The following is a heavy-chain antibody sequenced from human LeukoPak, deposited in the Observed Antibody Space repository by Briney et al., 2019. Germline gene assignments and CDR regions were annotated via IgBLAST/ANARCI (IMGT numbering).Heavy chain of an antibody. V-gene: IGHV4-59*01. CDR1: GGSISSYY. Sequence: SETLSLTCTVSGGSISSYYWSWIRQPPGKGLEWIGYIYYNGSTNYNPSLKSRVTISVDTSKNQFSLKLSSVTAADTAVYYCARSPAAYDILLDYWGQGTLVTVSS. CDR3: ARSPAAYDILLDY. CDR2: IYYNGST. D-gene: IGHD3-9*01. J-gene: IGHJ4*02.